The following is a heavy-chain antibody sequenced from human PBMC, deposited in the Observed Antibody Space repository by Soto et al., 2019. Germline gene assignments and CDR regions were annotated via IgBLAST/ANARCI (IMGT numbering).Heavy chain of an antibody. Sequence: QVQLVQSGAEVRKPGASVNISCWASGFTFGDNLINWVRKVPGQSLGWLGWINPDNGKTKYSQTFQGRVTISRHSDASIAYVEVTDLTSDDTAVYDCARDILAVGPRANDAFDVWGQGTMVTVSS. V-gene: IGHV1-3*01. J-gene: IGHJ3*01. CDR3: ARDILAVGPRANDAFDV. CDR1: GFTFGDNL. D-gene: IGHD2-8*02. CDR2: INPDNGKT.